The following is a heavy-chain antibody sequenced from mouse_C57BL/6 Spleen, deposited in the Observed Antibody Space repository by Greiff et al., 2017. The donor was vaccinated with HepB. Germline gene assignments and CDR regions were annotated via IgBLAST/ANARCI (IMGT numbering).Heavy chain of an antibody. CDR2: ISYDGSN. CDR3: ARGNYLAMDY. J-gene: IGHJ4*01. CDR1: GYSITSGYY. V-gene: IGHV3-6*01. Sequence: EVHLVESGPGLVKPSQSLSLTCSVTGYSITSGYYWNWIRQFPGNKLEWMGYISYDGSNNYNPSLKNRISITRDTSKNQFFLKLNSVTTEDTATYYCARGNYLAMDYWGQGTSVTVSS. D-gene: IGHD2-1*01.